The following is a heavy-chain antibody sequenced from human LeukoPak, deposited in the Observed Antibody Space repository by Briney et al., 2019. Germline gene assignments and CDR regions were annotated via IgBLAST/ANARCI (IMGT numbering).Heavy chain of an antibody. J-gene: IGHJ4*02. Sequence: SVKVSCKASGGTFSSHSFNWVRQAPGQGLEWLGGIIPMSSTTKYAQNFQGRVTITADESTSTAFMELRSLRSDDTAVYYCAREKYYYDSSGYYSDVYYFDYWGQGTLVTVSS. V-gene: IGHV1-69*13. CDR2: IIPMSSTT. CDR3: AREKYYYDSSGYYSDVYYFDY. CDR1: GGTFSSHS. D-gene: IGHD3-22*01.